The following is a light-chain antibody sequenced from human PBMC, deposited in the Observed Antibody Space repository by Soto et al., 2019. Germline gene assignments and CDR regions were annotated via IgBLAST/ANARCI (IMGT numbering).Light chain of an antibody. CDR1: QNVISS. J-gene: IGKJ2*01. CDR3: QQYNNWPYT. CDR2: GTS. Sequence: EILMTQSPATLSVSPGERVTLSCRASQNVISSLSWYQQKPGQPPRVLIYGTSTRSPGIPARFSGSGSGTEFTLTISGLQSEDFAVYYCQQYNNWPYTFGQGTKLEI. V-gene: IGKV3D-15*01.